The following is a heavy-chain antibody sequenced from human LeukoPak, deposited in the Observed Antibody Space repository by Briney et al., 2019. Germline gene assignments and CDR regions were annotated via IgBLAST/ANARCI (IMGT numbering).Heavy chain of an antibody. CDR2: INHSGST. J-gene: IGHJ4*02. V-gene: IGHV4-34*01. CDR1: GGSFSGYY. CDR3: ARGARLQPRRVYYFDY. D-gene: IGHD5-24*01. Sequence: PSETLSLTCAVYGGSFSGYYWSWIRQPPGKGLEWIGEINHSGSTNYNPSLKSRVTISVDTSKNQFSLKLSSVTAADTAVYYCARGARLQPRRVYYFDYWGQGTLVTVSS.